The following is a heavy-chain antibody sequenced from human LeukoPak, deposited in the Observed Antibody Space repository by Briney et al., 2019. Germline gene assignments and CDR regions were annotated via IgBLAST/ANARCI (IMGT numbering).Heavy chain of an antibody. V-gene: IGHV1-18*01. J-gene: IGHJ4*02. CDR1: GYTFTSYG. D-gene: IGHD2-21*02. CDR2: ISSYGGNT. Sequence: GASVKVSCKASGYTFTSYGMRWVRQAPGQGLEWMGLISSYGGNTNYAQKIQGRVTMTTDTSTSTAYMELRSLRSEDTAVYYCARGSGGVVTIPDDYGGREPLVTASS. CDR3: ARGSGGVVTIPDDY.